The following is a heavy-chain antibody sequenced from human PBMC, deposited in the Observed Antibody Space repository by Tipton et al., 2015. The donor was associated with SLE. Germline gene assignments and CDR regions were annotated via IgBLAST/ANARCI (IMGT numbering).Heavy chain of an antibody. CDR1: GYSISSGYY. CDR2: MYHSGTT. J-gene: IGHJ6*03. CDR3: ARGVAIYWITYYDYYMDV. V-gene: IGHV4-38-2*01. Sequence: TLSLTCAVSGYSISSGYYWGWIRQPPGKGLEWIGSMYHSGTTYYNPSLQSRVTMAVDTSKNQFSLKLSSVTAADTAVYYCARGVAIYWITYYDYYMDVWGKGTTVTVSS. D-gene: IGHD3-9*01.